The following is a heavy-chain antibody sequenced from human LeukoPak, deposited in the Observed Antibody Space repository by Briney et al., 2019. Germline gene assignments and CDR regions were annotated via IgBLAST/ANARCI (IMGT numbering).Heavy chain of an antibody. CDR2: INHSGCT. CDR1: GFTCSSSG. V-gene: IGHV4-34*01. D-gene: IGHD3-9*01. Sequence: GSLRLSCAASGFTCSSSGRGWMGQPPGKGLEGVGEINHSGCTNYNPSLKRRVTTSVDTPKHQLSLKLGSVTAADTAVYYCAREEDLVVTHWFDPWGQGTLVTVSS. J-gene: IGHJ5*02. CDR3: AREEDLVVTHWFDP.